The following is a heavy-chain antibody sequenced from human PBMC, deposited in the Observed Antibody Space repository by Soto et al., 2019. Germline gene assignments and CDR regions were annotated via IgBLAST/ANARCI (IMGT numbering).Heavy chain of an antibody. CDR1: CRYSGNASYY. V-gene: IGHV4-61*01. J-gene: IGHJ4*01. Sequence: TISLTRSVACRYSGNASYYGSVIRRARGKGLEWIGYIYQSVSNNYNRSLKRRVTIPGDTSKNQSALKLSSVTAADTAVYYGARSNYDGTGSYFDYRG. CDR2: IYQSVSN. CDR3: ARSNYDGTGSYFDY. D-gene: IGHD3-10*01.